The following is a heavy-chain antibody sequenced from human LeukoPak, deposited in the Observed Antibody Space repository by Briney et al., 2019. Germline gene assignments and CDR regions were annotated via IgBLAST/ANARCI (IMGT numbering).Heavy chain of an antibody. CDR3: AKDTYYYDSSGYYYPFS. CDR1: GFTFSSYG. J-gene: IGHJ5*02. D-gene: IGHD3-22*01. Sequence: PAGSLRLSCAASGFTFSSYGMHWVSQAPGKWLEWVEVISDDGSNKYYADSVKGRFTISRDNSKNTLYLQMNSLRAEDTAVYYCAKDTYYYDSSGYYYPFSWGQGTLVTVSS. CDR2: ISDDGSNK. V-gene: IGHV3-30*18.